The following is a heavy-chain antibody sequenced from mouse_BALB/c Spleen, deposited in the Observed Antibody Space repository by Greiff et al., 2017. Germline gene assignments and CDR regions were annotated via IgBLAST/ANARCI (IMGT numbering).Heavy chain of an antibody. V-gene: IGHV5-6-3*01. CDR2: INSNGGST. Sequence: EVMLVESGGGLVQPGGSLKLSCAASGFTFSSYGMSWVRQTPDKRLELVATINSNGGSTYYPDSVKGRFTISRDNAKNTLYLQMSSLKSEDTAMYYCARESYDGYLYFDVWGAGTTVTVSS. J-gene: IGHJ1*01. D-gene: IGHD2-3*01. CDR1: GFTFSSYG. CDR3: ARESYDGYLYFDV.